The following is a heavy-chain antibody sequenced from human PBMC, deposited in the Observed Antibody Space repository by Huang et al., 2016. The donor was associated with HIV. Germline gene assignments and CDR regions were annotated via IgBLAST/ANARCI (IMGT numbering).Heavy chain of an antibody. CDR3: ARPRMTEGNSDSTWSYFDS. J-gene: IGHJ4*02. V-gene: IGHV4-34*01. CDR2: IDNRGTT. Sequence: QVRLHQWGTGVLKPSETLSLKCAVYGGSFNGNFWTWIRQAPGKGLEVIGEIDNRGTTSSNPALKSRVTMSLDTSKSQFYLNLTSVTATDTATYYCARPRMTEGNSDSTWSYFDSWGQGTPVIVSS. CDR1: GGSFNGNF. D-gene: IGHD2-21*02.